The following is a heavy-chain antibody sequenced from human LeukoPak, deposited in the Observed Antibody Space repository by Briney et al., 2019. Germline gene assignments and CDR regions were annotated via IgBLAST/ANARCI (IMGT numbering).Heavy chain of an antibody. Sequence: SETLSLTCAVYGGSFSGYYWSWIRQPPGRGLEWIGEINHSGSTNYNPSLKSRVTISVDTSKNQFSLKLSSVTAADTAVYYCARGRGTRVGYNWFDPWGQGTLVTVSS. J-gene: IGHJ5*02. CDR2: INHSGST. D-gene: IGHD3-16*01. V-gene: IGHV4-34*01. CDR1: GGSFSGYY. CDR3: ARGRGTRVGYNWFDP.